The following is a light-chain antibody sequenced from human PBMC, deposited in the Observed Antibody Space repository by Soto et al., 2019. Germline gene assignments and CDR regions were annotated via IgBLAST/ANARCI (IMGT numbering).Light chain of an antibody. Sequence: QSALTQPASVSLSPGQSITISCTGTSSDVGGYNYVSLYQQYPGKAPKLMIYEVTHRPSGVSNRFSGSKSGNTASLTISGLQAEDEANYYCSSYRSTSVYVFGTGTKVTVL. CDR1: SSDVGGYNY. J-gene: IGLJ1*01. CDR3: SSYRSTSVYV. CDR2: EVT. V-gene: IGLV2-14*01.